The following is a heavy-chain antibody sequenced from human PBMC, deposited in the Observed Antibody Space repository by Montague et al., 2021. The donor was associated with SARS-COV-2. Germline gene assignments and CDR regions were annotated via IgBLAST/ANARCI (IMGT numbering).Heavy chain of an antibody. CDR1: GGSISSRSYY. CDR2: IYYSGST. Sequence: SETLSLTCTVSGGSISSRSYYWGWIRQPPGKGLEWIGSIYYSGSTYYNPSLKSRVTISVDTSKNQFFLKLSSVTAADTAVYYCARDGGTVTTFLGAGYVRGGLNWFDPWGQGTLVTVSS. D-gene: IGHD4-17*01. V-gene: IGHV4-39*07. J-gene: IGHJ5*02. CDR3: ARDGGTVTTFLGAGYVRGGLNWFDP.